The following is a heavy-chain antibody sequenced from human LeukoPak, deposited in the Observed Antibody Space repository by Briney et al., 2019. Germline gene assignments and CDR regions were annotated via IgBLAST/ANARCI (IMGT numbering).Heavy chain of an antibody. D-gene: IGHD3-10*02. CDR2: ISSSSSTI. V-gene: IGHV3-48*04. J-gene: IGHJ6*04. CDR1: GFTFSSYS. Sequence: GGSLRLSCAASGFTFSSYSMNWVRQAPGKGLEWVSYISSSSSTIYYADSVKGRFTISRDNAKNSLYLQMNSLRAEDAAVYYCAELGITMVGGVWGKGTTVTISS. CDR3: AELGITMVGGV.